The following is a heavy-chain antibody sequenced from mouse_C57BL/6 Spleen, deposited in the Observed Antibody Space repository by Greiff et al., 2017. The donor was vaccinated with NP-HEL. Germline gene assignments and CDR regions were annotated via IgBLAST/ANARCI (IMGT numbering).Heavy chain of an antibody. CDR1: GYTFTNYW. J-gene: IGHJ4*01. D-gene: IGHD2-1*01. CDR3: ARAFYGNYEYAMDY. CDR2: IYPGGGYT. Sequence: VQLQQSGAELVRPGTSVKMSCKASGYTFTNYWIGWAKQRPGHGLEWIGDIYPGGGYTNYNEKFKGKATLTADKSSSTAYMQFSSLTSEDSAIYYCARAFYGNYEYAMDYWGQGTSVTVSS. V-gene: IGHV1-63*01.